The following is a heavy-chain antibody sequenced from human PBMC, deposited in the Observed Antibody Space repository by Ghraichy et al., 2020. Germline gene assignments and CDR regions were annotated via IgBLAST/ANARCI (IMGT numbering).Heavy chain of an antibody. D-gene: IGHD6-19*01. CDR1: GFTFSSYW. CDR3: ARDRYSSGDY. CDR2: IKYDGSYS. J-gene: IGHJ4*02. V-gene: IGHV3-74*01. Sequence: GGSLRLSCAASGFTFSSYWMHWVRQAPGKGLVWVSRIKYDGSYSEYADSAKGRFTISRDNAKNTLYLQMNSLRVEDTAVYYCARDRYSSGDYWGQGTLVTVSS.